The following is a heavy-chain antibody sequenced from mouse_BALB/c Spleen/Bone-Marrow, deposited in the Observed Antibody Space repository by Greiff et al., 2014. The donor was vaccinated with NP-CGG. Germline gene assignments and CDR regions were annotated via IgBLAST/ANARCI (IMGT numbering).Heavy chain of an antibody. Sequence: VQLQQSGPSLVKPSQTLSLTCSVTGDSITSGCWNWIRKFPGNKLEYMGYISYSGSTYYNPSLKSRISITRDTSKNQYYLQLNSVTTEDTATYYCARCYGSAYGYYFDYWGQGTTLTVSS. V-gene: IGHV3-8*02. CDR3: ARCYGSAYGYYFDY. CDR1: GDSITSGC. D-gene: IGHD1-1*01. CDR2: ISYSGST. J-gene: IGHJ2*01.